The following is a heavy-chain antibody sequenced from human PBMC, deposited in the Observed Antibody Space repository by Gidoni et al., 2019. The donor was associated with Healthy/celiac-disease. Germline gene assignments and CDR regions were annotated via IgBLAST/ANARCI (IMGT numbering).Heavy chain of an antibody. D-gene: IGHD3-10*01. CDR3: ARDPTGGHPKGDI. CDR1: GGSISSGDYY. Sequence: QLPASRPALAKPSHPLSLTCTVSGGSISSGDYYWSWIRQPPGKGLEWIGYIYYSRSTYYNPSRKSRVTISVDTSKNQCSLKLSSVTAADTAVYYCARDPTGGHPKGDIWGQVTMVTVSS. J-gene: IGHJ3*02. CDR2: IYYSRST. V-gene: IGHV4-30-4*01.